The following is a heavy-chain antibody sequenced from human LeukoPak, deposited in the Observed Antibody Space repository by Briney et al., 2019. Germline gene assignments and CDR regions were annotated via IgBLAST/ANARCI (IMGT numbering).Heavy chain of an antibody. CDR1: GFTFSSYG. CDR3: AKEGDSSGWTFDAFDI. D-gene: IGHD6-19*01. J-gene: IGHJ3*02. Sequence: GGSLRLSCSASGFTFSSYGMSWVRQAPGKGLEWVSVVSLSCDNMFYADSVKGRFTISRDNSKNTLYLQMNSLRAEDTAVYYCAKEGDSSGWTFDAFDIWGQGTMVTVSS. V-gene: IGHV3-23*01. CDR2: VSLSCDNM.